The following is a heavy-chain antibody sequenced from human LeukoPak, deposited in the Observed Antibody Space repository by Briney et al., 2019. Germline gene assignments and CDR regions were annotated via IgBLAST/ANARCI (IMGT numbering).Heavy chain of an antibody. CDR1: GGTFSSYA. J-gene: IGHJ4*02. Sequence: ASVKVSCKASGGTFSSYAISWVRQAPGQGLEWMGRIIPILGIANYAKKFQGRVTINADKSTSTAYMELSSLRSEDTAVYYCARDRYSGSYYAEYYFDYWGQGTLVTVSS. D-gene: IGHD1-26*01. CDR2: IIPILGIA. CDR3: ARDRYSGSYYAEYYFDY. V-gene: IGHV1-69*04.